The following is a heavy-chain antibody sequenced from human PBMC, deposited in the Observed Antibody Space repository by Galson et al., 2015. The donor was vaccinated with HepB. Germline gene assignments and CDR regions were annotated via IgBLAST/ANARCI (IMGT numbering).Heavy chain of an antibody. CDR1: GSTFTSYG. Sequence: SVKVSCKATGSTFTSYGISWVRQAPGQGLEWMGWISAYNGNTNYAQKLQGRVTMTTDTSTSTAYMELRSLRSDDTAVYYCARDDGPYSGYDLSFDYWGQGTLVTVSS. CDR3: ARDDGPYSGYDLSFDY. CDR2: ISAYNGNT. J-gene: IGHJ4*02. V-gene: IGHV1-18*01. D-gene: IGHD5-12*01.